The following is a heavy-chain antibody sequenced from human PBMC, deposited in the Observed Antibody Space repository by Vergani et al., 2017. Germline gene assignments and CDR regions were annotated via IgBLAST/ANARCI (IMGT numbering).Heavy chain of an antibody. V-gene: IGHV4-38-2*02. D-gene: IGHD3-16*01. CDR3: ARQFWVSQGVGAFET. CDR2: VFHSGSA. CDR1: GYSISRGYY. J-gene: IGHJ3*02. Sequence: QVRLEESGPGLVKLSETLSLTCSVSGYSISRGYYWGWIRQPPGKGLEWIATVFHSGSAYYNPSLRRRVTISVETSKNQFSLRLTTLTAADTAVYYCARQFWVSQGVGAFETWGRGTEGSVSS.